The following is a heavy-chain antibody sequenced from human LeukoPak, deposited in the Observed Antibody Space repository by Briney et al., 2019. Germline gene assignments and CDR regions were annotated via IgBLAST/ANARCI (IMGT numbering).Heavy chain of an antibody. Sequence: ASVKVSCKASGYTFTSYDINWVRQATGQGLEWMGWMNPNSGNTSYAQKFQGRVTMTRNTSISTAYMELSRLRSEDTAVYYCARGSAYYDILTGYPHWYFDLWGRGTLVTVSS. CDR3: ARGSAYYDILTGYPHWYFDL. D-gene: IGHD3-9*01. CDR2: MNPNSGNT. J-gene: IGHJ2*01. V-gene: IGHV1-8*01. CDR1: GYTFTSYD.